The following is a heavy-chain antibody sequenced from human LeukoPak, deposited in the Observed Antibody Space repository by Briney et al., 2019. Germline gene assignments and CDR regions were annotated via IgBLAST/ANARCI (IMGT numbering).Heavy chain of an antibody. CDR3: AKGRYYTSSPDAFDI. D-gene: IGHD6-6*01. Sequence: PGGSLRLSCAASGFSFDNYVMTWVRQSAGKGLDWVSGISDSGSIAYYADSVKGRFSLSRDNCKNTLYLQMISLRAEDTAVYYCAKGRYYTSSPDAFDIWGQGTMVTVSS. CDR2: ISDSGSIA. CDR1: GFSFDNYV. V-gene: IGHV3-23*01. J-gene: IGHJ3*02.